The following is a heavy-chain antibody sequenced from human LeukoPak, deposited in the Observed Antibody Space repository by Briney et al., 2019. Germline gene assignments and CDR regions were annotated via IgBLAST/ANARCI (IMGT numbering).Heavy chain of an antibody. CDR2: IYYSGST. D-gene: IGHD1-14*01. V-gene: IGHV4-61*05. J-gene: IGHJ5*02. CDR3: ARATRSWFDP. CDR1: GGSISSSSYY. Sequence: SETLSLTCTVSGGSISSSSYYWGWIRQPPGKGLEWIGYIYYSGSTNYNPSLKSRVTISVDTSKNQFSLKLSSVTAADTAVYYCARATRSWFDPWGQGTLVTVSS.